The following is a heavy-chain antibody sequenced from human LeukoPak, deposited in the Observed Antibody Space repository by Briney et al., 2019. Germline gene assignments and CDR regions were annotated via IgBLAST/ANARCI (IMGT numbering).Heavy chain of an antibody. CDR1: GYTFTSYA. CDR2: INAGNGNT. V-gene: IGHV1-3*01. CDR3: AREQIVVVPAAPDPYYYYYGMDV. J-gene: IGHJ6*04. D-gene: IGHD2-2*01. Sequence: GASVKVSCKASGYTFTSYAMHWVRQAPGQRLEWMGWINAGNGNTKYSQKFQGRVTITRDTSASTAYMELSSLRSEDTAVYYCAREQIVVVPAAPDPYYYYYGMDVWGKGTTVTVSS.